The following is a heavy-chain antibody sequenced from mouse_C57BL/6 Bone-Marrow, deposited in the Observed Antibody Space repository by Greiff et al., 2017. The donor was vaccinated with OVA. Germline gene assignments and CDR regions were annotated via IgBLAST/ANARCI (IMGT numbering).Heavy chain of an antibody. CDR1: GFTFSDYY. D-gene: IGHD1-1*01. CDR3: ARGTTVVYFDY. V-gene: IGHV5-16*01. CDR2: INYDGSST. J-gene: IGHJ2*01. Sequence: VQRVESEGGLVQPGSSMKLSCTASGFTFSDYYMAWVRQVPEKGLEWVANINYDGSSTYYLNSLKSRFIISRDNAKNILYLQMSSLKSEDTATYYCARGTTVVYFDYWGQGTTLTVSS.